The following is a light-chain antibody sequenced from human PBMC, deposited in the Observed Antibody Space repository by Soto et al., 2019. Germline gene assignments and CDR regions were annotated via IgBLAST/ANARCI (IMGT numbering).Light chain of an antibody. V-gene: IGKV1-5*01. CDR3: HQVYTYPRT. J-gene: IGKJ1*01. Sequence: IQMPQSPSTLSASVGDGVSITCRASQSISSWLAWYQQRPGKAPKLLIFGASTLQNGVPARFSGGGFGTEFTLTITSLQPEDFATYYCHQVYTYPRTFGQGTKVDIK. CDR1: QSISSW. CDR2: GAS.